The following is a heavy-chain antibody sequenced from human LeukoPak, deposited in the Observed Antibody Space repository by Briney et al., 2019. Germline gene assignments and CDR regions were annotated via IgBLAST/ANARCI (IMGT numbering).Heavy chain of an antibody. CDR1: GGSISSYY. Sequence: SETLSLTCTVSGGSISSYYWSWIRQPPGKGLEWIGYIYYSGSTNYNPSLKSRVTISVDTSKNQFSLKLSSVTAADTAVYYCARAGAADVFDIWGQGTMVTVSS. J-gene: IGHJ3*02. CDR2: IYYSGST. D-gene: IGHD1-26*01. CDR3: ARAGAADVFDI. V-gene: IGHV4-59*01.